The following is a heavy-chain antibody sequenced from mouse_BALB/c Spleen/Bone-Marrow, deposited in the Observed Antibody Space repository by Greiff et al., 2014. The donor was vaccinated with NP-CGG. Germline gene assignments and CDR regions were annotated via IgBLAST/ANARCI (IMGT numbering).Heavy chain of an antibody. CDR3: ARGDGNYPYYAMDY. CDR2: INPYNGAT. Sequence: EVQLVESGPELVKPGASVKISCKASGYSFTGYYMHWVKQSHVKSLEWIGRINPYNGATSYNQNFKDKASLTVDKSSSTAYMELHSLTSEDSAVYYCARGDGNYPYYAMDYWGQGTSVTVSS. J-gene: IGHJ4*01. D-gene: IGHD2-1*01. V-gene: IGHV1-31*01. CDR1: GYSFTGYY.